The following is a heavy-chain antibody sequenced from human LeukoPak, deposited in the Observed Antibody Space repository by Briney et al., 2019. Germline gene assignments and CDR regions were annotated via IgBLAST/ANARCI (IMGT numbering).Heavy chain of an antibody. D-gene: IGHD2-2*01. V-gene: IGHV3-23*01. CDR1: GFTFSIYS. CDR2: ISGSGGST. Sequence: GGSLRLSCAASGFTFSIYSMSWVRQAPGKGLEWVSDISGSGGSTDYADYVKGRFTISRDNYKNTLYLQMNSLRVEDTAVYYCAKDPGYQVVYCFDYWGQGTLVTVSS. J-gene: IGHJ4*02. CDR3: AKDPGYQVVYCFDY.